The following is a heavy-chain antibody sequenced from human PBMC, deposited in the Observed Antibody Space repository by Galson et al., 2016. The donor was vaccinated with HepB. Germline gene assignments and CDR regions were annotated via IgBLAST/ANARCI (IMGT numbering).Heavy chain of an antibody. Sequence: SLRLSCAASGFTFKYHAMSWVRQAPGSGLEWVAVISDGGTAHYADSVKGGFTISRDNSKNTVYLQMDSLRAEDRAEYYCARVSGPWVGVPAAKVYFDFWGQGTLVIVSS. CDR2: ISDGGTA. D-gene: IGHD2-2*01. CDR1: GFTFKYHA. CDR3: ARVSGPWVGVPAAKVYFDF. V-gene: IGHV3-23*01. J-gene: IGHJ4*02.